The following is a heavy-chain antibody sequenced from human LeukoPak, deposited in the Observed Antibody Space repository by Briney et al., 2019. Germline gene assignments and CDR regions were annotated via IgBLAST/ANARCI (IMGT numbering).Heavy chain of an antibody. D-gene: IGHD3-22*01. V-gene: IGHV1-18*01. CDR2: ISAYNGNT. Sequence: GASVTVSCKASGYTFTSYGISWVRQAPGQGLEWMGWISAYNGNTNYAQKLQGRVTMTTDTSTSTAYMELSSLRSEDTAVYYCAGAGYYDSSGYYYFDYWGQGTLVTVSS. CDR3: AGAGYYDSSGYYYFDY. J-gene: IGHJ4*02. CDR1: GYTFTSYG.